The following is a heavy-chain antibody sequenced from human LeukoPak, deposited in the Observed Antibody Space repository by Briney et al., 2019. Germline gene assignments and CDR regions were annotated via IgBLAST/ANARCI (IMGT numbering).Heavy chain of an antibody. V-gene: IGHV3-30*03. CDR1: GFTFSSYG. CDR2: ISYDGSNK. CDR3: AYRLGELLGY. J-gene: IGHJ4*02. Sequence: GGSLRLSCAASGFTFSSYGMHWVRQAPGKGLEWVAVISYDGSNKYYAHSVKGRFTISRDNSKNTLYLQMNSLRAEDTAVYYCAYRLGELLGYWGQGTLVTVSS. D-gene: IGHD1-26*01.